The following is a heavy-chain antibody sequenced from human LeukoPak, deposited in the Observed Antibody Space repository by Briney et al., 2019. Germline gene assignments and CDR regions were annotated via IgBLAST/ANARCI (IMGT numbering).Heavy chain of an antibody. D-gene: IGHD3-3*01. Sequence: PGGSLRLSCAASGFTFSSYGMHWVRQAPGKGLEWVAFIRYDGSNKYYADSVKGRFTISRDNSKNTLYLQMNSLRAEDTAVYYCAKDGPIFGVVIKNYYYYYMDVWGKGTTVTVSS. J-gene: IGHJ6*03. CDR3: AKDGPIFGVVIKNYYYYYMDV. CDR1: GFTFSSYG. CDR2: IRYDGSNK. V-gene: IGHV3-30*02.